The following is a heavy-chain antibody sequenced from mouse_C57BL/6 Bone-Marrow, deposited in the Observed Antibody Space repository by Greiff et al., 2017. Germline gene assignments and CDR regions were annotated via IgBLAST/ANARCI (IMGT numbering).Heavy chain of an antibody. J-gene: IGHJ1*03. CDR3: ARHTHRYFDV. Sequence: EVQVVESGGDLVKPGGSLKLSCAASGFTFSSYGMSWVRQTPDKRLEWVATISSGGSYTYYPDSVKGRFTISRDNAKNTLYLQMSSLKSEDTAMYYCARHTHRYFDVWGTGTTVTVSS. CDR1: GFTFSSYG. CDR2: ISSGGSYT. V-gene: IGHV5-6*01.